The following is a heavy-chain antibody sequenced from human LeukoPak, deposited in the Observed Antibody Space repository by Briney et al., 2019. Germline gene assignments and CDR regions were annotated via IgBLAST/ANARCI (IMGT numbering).Heavy chain of an antibody. J-gene: IGHJ4*02. Sequence: GESLKIPCQASGFSFTSYCIGWVRQMPGKGLEWMGIICPGDSDTRYSPSFQGQVTISADKSISTAYLQWSSLKASDTAMYYCALRSGYDYDYWGQGTLVTVSS. CDR2: ICPGDSDT. CDR3: ALRSGYDYDY. D-gene: IGHD5-12*01. V-gene: IGHV5-51*01. CDR1: GFSFTSYC.